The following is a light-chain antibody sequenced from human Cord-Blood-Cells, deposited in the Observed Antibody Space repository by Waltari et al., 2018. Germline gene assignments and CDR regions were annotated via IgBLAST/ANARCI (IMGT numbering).Light chain of an antibody. Sequence: DIQMTQSPSSLSASVGDRVTITCRASQSISSYLNWYQQKPGKAPKLLIYAASSLQSGVPSRFSSSGSGTDFTPTISSLQPEDFATYYCQQSYSTPLTFGGGTKVEIK. CDR3: QQSYSTPLT. CDR2: AAS. CDR1: QSISSY. V-gene: IGKV1-39*01. J-gene: IGKJ4*01.